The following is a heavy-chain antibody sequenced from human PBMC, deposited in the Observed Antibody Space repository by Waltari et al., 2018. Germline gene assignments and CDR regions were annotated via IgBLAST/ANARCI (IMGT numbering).Heavy chain of an antibody. CDR1: GVPFSSYA. CDR3: ARSIIRGIFDVSYYYGMDV. J-gene: IGHJ6*02. D-gene: IGHD2-21*01. CDR2: IIPIFGTA. Sequence: QVQLVQSGAEVKKPGSSVKVSCKASGVPFSSYAISWVRQAPGQGLEWMGGIIPIFGTANYAQKCQGRVTITTDESTSTAYMELSSLRSEDTAVYYCARSIIRGIFDVSYYYGMDVWGQGTTVTVSS. V-gene: IGHV1-69*05.